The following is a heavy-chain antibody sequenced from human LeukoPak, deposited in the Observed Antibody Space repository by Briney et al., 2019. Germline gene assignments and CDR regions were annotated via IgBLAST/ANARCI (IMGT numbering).Heavy chain of an antibody. V-gene: IGHV3-53*01. J-gene: IGHJ5*02. Sequence: GGSLRLSCAASGFTVSNNYMSWVRRAAGKGLEWVALIYSAGGTYYADSVKGRFTVSRDNSKNTLHLQMNSLRAEDTAVYYCVRNSGELGAWGQGTLVTVSS. CDR3: VRNSGELGA. D-gene: IGHD2-21*01. CDR1: GFTVSNNY. CDR2: IYSAGGT.